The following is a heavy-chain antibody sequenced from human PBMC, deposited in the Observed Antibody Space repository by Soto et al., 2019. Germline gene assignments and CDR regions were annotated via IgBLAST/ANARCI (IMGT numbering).Heavy chain of an antibody. CDR2: ISAYNGNI. D-gene: IGHD1-26*01. V-gene: IGHV1-18*01. Sequence: QVQLVQSGAEVKKPGASVKVSCKASGYTFTSYGISWVRQAPGQGLEWMGWISAYNGNINYAQKLQGRVTMTTDTSTSTAYMELRSLRADDTAVYYCARDPLPYSGSYYSFYWGQGTLVTVSS. J-gene: IGHJ4*02. CDR3: ARDPLPYSGSYYSFY. CDR1: GYTFTSYG.